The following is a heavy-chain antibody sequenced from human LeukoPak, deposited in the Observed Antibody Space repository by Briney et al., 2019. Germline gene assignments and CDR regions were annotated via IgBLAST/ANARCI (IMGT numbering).Heavy chain of an antibody. Sequence: GESLKISCKASGYSFTTYWIGWVRQLPGKGLECMGIIYPGDSTVRYSPSFQGQVTFSADKSISTAYLQWSSLKASDTAMYYCARLGPHYYDSSGYPDYWGQGTLVTVSS. CDR2: IYPGDSTV. CDR3: ARLGPHYYDSSGYPDY. CDR1: GYSFTTYW. D-gene: IGHD3-22*01. V-gene: IGHV5-51*01. J-gene: IGHJ4*02.